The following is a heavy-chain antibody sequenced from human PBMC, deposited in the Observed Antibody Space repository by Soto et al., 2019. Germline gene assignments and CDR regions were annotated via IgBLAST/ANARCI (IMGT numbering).Heavy chain of an antibody. CDR1: GGSFSGYY. CDR3: ARHHAVAGLYNWFDP. D-gene: IGHD6-19*01. J-gene: IGHJ5*02. Sequence: PSETLSLTCAVYGGSFSGYYWTWIRQPPGTGLEWIGEINHSGSTNYNPSLKSRVTISVDTSKNQFSLKLSSVTAADTAVYYCARHHAVAGLYNWFDPWGQGTLVTVSS. CDR2: INHSGST. V-gene: IGHV4-34*01.